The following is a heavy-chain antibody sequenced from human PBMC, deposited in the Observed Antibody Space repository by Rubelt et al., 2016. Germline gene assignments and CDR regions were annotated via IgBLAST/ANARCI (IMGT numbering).Heavy chain of an antibody. D-gene: IGHD3-10*01. CDR2: ISSDGRFI. V-gene: IGHV3-21*01. Sequence: GLEWVSSISSDGRFIRYADSLKGRLTISRDNSKNSLYLQMNSLRAEDTAVYYCATGDSISFVRGVVTGDYWGQGTLVTVSS. CDR3: ATGDSISFVRGVVTGDY. J-gene: IGHJ4*02.